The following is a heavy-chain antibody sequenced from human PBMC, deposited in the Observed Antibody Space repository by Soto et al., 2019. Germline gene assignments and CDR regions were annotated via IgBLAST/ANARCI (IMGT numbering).Heavy chain of an antibody. CDR3: ASSWQQNGMDV. D-gene: IGHD6-13*01. CDR1: GFTFSSYW. J-gene: IGHJ6*02. Sequence: EVQLVESRGGLVQPGGSLRLSCAASGFTFSSYWMHWVRQAPGKGLVWVSRINSDGSSTSYADSVKGRFTISRDNAKNTLYLQMNSLRAEDTAVYYCASSWQQNGMDVWGQGTTVTVSS. CDR2: INSDGSST. V-gene: IGHV3-74*01.